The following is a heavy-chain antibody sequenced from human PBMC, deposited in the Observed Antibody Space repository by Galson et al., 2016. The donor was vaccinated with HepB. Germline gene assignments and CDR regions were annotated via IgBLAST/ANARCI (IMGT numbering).Heavy chain of an antibody. V-gene: IGHV3-13*01. CDR2: IGIAGDT. J-gene: IGHJ4*02. CDR3: ARGSYSDLDF. Sequence: SLRLSCAASGFTFSTYDLHWVRQASGRGLEWVSSIGIAGDTYYPGSVKGRFTISRENAQNSFFLQMSGLRAEDTAVYYCARGSYSDLDFWGQGTLVTVSS. D-gene: IGHD2-21*01. CDR1: GFTFSTYD.